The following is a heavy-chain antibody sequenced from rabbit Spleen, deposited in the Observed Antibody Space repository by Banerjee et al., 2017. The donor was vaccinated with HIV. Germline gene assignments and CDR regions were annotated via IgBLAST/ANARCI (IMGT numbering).Heavy chain of an antibody. Sequence: LEWMGCIWTGDGGAYFANWAKGRFTISKTSSTTVTLQLNSLTAADTATYFCVRGASSSGYYSLWGPGTLVTVS. D-gene: IGHD1-1*01. J-gene: IGHJ4*01. CDR3: VRGASSSGYYSL. CDR2: IWTGDGGA. V-gene: IGHV1S40*01.